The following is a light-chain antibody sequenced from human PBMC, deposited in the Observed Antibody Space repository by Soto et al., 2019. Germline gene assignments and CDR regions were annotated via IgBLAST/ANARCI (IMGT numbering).Light chain of an antibody. CDR1: QGISSY. CDR3: QQRNSYPIT. CDR2: TAS. Sequence: DIQLTQSPSFLSSSVGDRVTITFLASQGISSYLAWYQQKPGKAPNLLIHTASTLQSGVPSRFSGSGSGTEFTLTISSLQPEDFATYYCQQRNSYPITFGQGTRLEIK. V-gene: IGKV1-9*01. J-gene: IGKJ5*01.